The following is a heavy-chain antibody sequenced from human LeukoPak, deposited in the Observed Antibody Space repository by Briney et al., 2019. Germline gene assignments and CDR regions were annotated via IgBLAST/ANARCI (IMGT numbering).Heavy chain of an antibody. CDR2: INACNAST. Sequence: GASVKVSFKASGYTFTNYGITWVRQAPGRGLAWMGWINACNASTNYAQKFQGRVTMTTDTSTSIVYMELSSLRSDDTAIYCCTRTDYHILTGARMDVWPKGTGVTVSS. CDR3: TRTDYHILTGARMDV. V-gene: IGHV1-18*04. J-gene: IGHJ6*04. CDR1: GYTFTNYG. D-gene: IGHD3-9*01.